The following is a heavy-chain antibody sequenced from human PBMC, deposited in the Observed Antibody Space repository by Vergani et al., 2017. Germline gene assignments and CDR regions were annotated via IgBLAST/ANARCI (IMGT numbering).Heavy chain of an antibody. CDR3: ARGTGYSGSYFGMDV. Sequence: QVQLVQSGAEVKKPGASVKDPCKASGYTFTSYYMHWVRQAPGQGLEWMGIINPSGGSTSYAQKFQGRVTMTRDTSTSTVYMELSSLRSEDTAVYYCARGTGYSGSYFGMDVWGQGTTVTVSS. CDR2: INPSGGST. D-gene: IGHD1-26*01. V-gene: IGHV1-46*01. CDR1: GYTFTSYY. J-gene: IGHJ6*02.